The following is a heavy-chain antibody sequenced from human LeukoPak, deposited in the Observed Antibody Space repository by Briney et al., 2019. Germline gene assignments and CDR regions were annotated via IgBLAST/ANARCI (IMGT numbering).Heavy chain of an antibody. J-gene: IGHJ4*02. V-gene: IGHV3-48*04. Sequence: GGSLRLSCAASGFTFSSYSMNWVRQAPGKGLEWVSYISSGSTTIYYADSVKGRFTISRDNAKNSLYLQMNSLRAEDTAVYFCARMWGSSWSYFDYWGQGTLVTVSS. CDR3: ARMWGSSWSYFDY. D-gene: IGHD6-13*01. CDR2: ISSGSTTI. CDR1: GFTFSSYS.